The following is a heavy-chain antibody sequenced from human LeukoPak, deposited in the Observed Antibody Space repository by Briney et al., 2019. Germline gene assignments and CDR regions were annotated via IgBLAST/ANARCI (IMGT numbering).Heavy chain of an antibody. CDR3: ARGDDSGYYDYFDY. CDR1: GFTFSSYA. D-gene: IGHD3-22*01. V-gene: IGHV3-23*01. CDR2: FSDTGGLT. Sequence: GGSLRLSCGASGFTFSSYAMDWVRQAPGKGLEWVSTFSDTGGLTYYADSVKGRFTISRDNSKNTLYLQMDSLRAEDTAIYYCARGDDSGYYDYFDYWGQGALVTVSS. J-gene: IGHJ4*02.